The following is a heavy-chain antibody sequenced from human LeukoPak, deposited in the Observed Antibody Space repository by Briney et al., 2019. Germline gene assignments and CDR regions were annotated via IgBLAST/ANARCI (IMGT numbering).Heavy chain of an antibody. CDR1: GGTFSSYA. D-gene: IGHD1-20*01. CDR2: IIPIFGTA. V-gene: IGHV1-69*06. Sequence: SVKVSCKASGGTFSSYAISWVRQAPGQGLEWMGGIIPIFGTANYAQKFQGRVTITADKSTSTAYMELSSLRSEDTAVYYCARDRNWNPTYIWFDPWGQGTLVTVSS. J-gene: IGHJ5*02. CDR3: ARDRNWNPTYIWFDP.